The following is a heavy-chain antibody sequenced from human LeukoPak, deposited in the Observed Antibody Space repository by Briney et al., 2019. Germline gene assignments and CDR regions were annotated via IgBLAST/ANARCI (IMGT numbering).Heavy chain of an antibody. CDR1: GYTFTSYY. V-gene: IGHV1-46*01. D-gene: IGHD3-22*01. J-gene: IGHJ4*02. CDR2: INPSGGST. Sequence: GASVKVSCKASGYTFTSYYMHWVRQAPGQGLEWMGIINPSGGSTSYAQKFQGRVTMTRDTSTSTVYMELSSLRSEDTAVYYCAREPRSYYDSSIHTGYYFDYWGQGTLVTVSS. CDR3: AREPRSYYDSSIHTGYYFDY.